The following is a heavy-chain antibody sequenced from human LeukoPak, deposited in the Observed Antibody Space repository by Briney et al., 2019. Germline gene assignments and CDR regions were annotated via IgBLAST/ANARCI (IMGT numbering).Heavy chain of an antibody. J-gene: IGHJ4*02. CDR1: GFTFDDYA. CDR2: ISWNSGSI. V-gene: IGHV3-9*01. CDR3: ARGDWRELHYFDY. D-gene: IGHD1-26*01. Sequence: GGSLRLSCAASGFTFDDYAMHWVRQAPGKGLEWVSGISWNSGSIGYADSVKGRFTISRDNAKNSLYLQMNSLRAEDTAVYYCARGDWRELHYFDYWGQGTLVTVSS.